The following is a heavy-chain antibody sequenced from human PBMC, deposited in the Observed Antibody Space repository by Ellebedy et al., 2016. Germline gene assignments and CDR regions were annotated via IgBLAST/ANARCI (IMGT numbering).Heavy chain of an antibody. Sequence: SETLSLXCTVSGYSISSGYYWSWIRQSPGKGLEWIGEINRSGSTSYNPSLKSQVSISVDTSKNQFSLKLSSVTAADTAVYYCARGREFLEWFRGFNPWGQGTLVTVSS. D-gene: IGHD3-3*01. CDR2: INRSGST. CDR3: ARGREFLEWFRGFNP. V-gene: IGHV4-38-2*02. J-gene: IGHJ5*02. CDR1: GYSISSGYY.